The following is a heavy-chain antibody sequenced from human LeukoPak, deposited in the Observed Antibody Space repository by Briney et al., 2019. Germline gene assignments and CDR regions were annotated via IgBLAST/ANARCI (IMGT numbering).Heavy chain of an antibody. J-gene: IGHJ5*02. CDR1: GFTLNGYW. V-gene: IGHV3-74*01. D-gene: IGHD3-10*01. Sequence: GGSLRLSCAAPGFTLNGYWMHWVRQAPGKGLVWVSRINSDGSTTSYADSVKGRFTISRDNSKNTLYLQMNSLRAEDTAVYFCARVATGSYDWFDPWGQGTLVTVFS. CDR3: ARVATGSYDWFDP. CDR2: INSDGSTT.